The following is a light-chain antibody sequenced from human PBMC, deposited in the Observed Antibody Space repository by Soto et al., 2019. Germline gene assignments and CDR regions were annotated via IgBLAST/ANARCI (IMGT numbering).Light chain of an antibody. CDR1: SSNIGSRT. CDR2: SNN. CDR3: AAWDDSLNGPV. Sequence: QSVLTQPPSASGTPGQRVTISCSGSSSNIGSRTVNWYQQLPGTAPKLLIYSNNQRPSGVPDRFSGSESGTSASLAISGLQSEDEADYFCAAWDDSLNGPVFGGGTKLTVL. V-gene: IGLV1-44*01. J-gene: IGLJ3*02.